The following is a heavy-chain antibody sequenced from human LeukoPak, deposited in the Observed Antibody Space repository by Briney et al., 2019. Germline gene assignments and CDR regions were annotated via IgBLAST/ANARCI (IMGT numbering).Heavy chain of an antibody. Sequence: GGSLRLSCATSGFTFSSYAMHWVRQAPGKGLEWVAVISYDGSNKYYADSVKGRFTISRDNSKNTLYLQMNSLRAEDTAVYYCAREGQQLVPLDYWGQGTLVTVSS. V-gene: IGHV3-30-3*01. J-gene: IGHJ4*02. CDR1: GFTFSSYA. D-gene: IGHD6-13*01. CDR3: AREGQQLVPLDY. CDR2: ISYDGSNK.